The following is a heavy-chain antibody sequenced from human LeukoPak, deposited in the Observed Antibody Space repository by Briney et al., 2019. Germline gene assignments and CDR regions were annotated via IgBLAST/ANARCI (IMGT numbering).Heavy chain of an antibody. CDR1: GGSLSSSSYF. D-gene: IGHD1-26*01. V-gene: IGHV4-39*01. CDR2: IYYSGST. J-gene: IGHJ3*02. CDR3: ARHVAYSPLEI. Sequence: SETLSLTCTVSGGSLSSSSYFWDWTRQPPGKGMERIGKIYYSGSTAYNPSPKTRVTMSVDTTNIRFSLQVNSLTAADTAVYYCARHVAYSPLEIWGQGTMVTVSS.